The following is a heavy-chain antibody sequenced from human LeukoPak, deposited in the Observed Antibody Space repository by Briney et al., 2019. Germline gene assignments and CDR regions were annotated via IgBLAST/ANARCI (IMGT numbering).Heavy chain of an antibody. CDR2: ISSSGSTI. Sequence: GGSLRLSCVASGFTFSSYEMNWVRQAPGKGLEWVSYISSSGSTIYYADSVKGRFTISRDNAKNSLYLQMNSLRAEDTAVYYCARGTYYDFWSGYHVGWFDPWGQGTLVTVSS. CDR3: ARGTYYDFWSGYHVGWFDP. V-gene: IGHV3-48*03. D-gene: IGHD3-3*01. J-gene: IGHJ5*02. CDR1: GFTFSSYE.